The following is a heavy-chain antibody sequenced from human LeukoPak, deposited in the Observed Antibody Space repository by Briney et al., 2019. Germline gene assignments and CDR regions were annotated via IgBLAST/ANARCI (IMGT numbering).Heavy chain of an antibody. CDR1: GFTFSSYE. J-gene: IGHJ2*01. CDR2: ISSSSSYI. V-gene: IGHV3-21*01. CDR3: ARVMGRLVRTWYFDL. Sequence: GGSLRLSCAASGFTFSSYEMNWVRQAPGKGPEWVSSISSSSSYIYYADSVKGRFTISRDNSKSTLYLQMNTLRAEDTAVYYCARVMGRLVRTWYFDLWGQGTLVTVSS. D-gene: IGHD3-9*01.